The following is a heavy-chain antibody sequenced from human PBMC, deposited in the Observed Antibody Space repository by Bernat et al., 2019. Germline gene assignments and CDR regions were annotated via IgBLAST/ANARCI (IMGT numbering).Heavy chain of an antibody. D-gene: IGHD2-2*01. CDR1: GYSFTSYW. CDR2: IYPGDSDT. Sequence: EVQLVQSGAEVKKPGESLKISCKGSGYSFTSYWIGWVRQMPGKGLEWMGIIYPGDSDTRYSPSFQGQVTISADKSISTAYLQWSSLKASDTAMYYCARVPAAKRDGATYYFDYWGQGTLVTVSS. J-gene: IGHJ4*02. V-gene: IGHV5-51*01. CDR3: ARVPAAKRDGATYYFDY.